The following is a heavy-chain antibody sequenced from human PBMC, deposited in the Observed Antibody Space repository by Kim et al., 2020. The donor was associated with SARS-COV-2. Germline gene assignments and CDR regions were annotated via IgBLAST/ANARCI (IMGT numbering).Heavy chain of an antibody. V-gene: IGHV5-51*01. D-gene: IGHD3-9*01. CDR3: STSFRYFDWSIFDY. CDR1: GYSFTSYW. J-gene: IGHJ4*02. CDR2: IYPGDSDT. Sequence: GESLKISCKGSGYSFTSYWIGWVRQMPGKGLEWMGIIYPGDSDTRYSPSFQGQVTISADKSISTAYLQWSSLKASDTAIYYCSTSFRYFDWSIFDYWGQGTLVTVSS.